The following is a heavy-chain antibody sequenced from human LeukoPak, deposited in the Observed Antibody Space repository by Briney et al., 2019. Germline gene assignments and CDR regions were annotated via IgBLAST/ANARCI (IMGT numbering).Heavy chain of an antibody. V-gene: IGHV4-4*07. D-gene: IGHD3-10*01. Sequence: NPSETLSLTCTVSGGSISSYYWSWIRQPAGKGLEWIGRIYTSGSTNYNPSLKSRVTMSVDTSKNQFSLKLSSVTAADTAVYYCARGRGFYYGSGSYCWFDPWGQGTLVTVSS. CDR2: IYTSGST. CDR3: ARGRGFYYGSGSYCWFDP. CDR1: GGSISSYY. J-gene: IGHJ5*02.